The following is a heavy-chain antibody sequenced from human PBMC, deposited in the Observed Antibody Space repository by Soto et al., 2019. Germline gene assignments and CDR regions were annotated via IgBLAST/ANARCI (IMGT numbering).Heavy chain of an antibody. D-gene: IGHD3-3*01. CDR3: ARDRTIFEFQPQGLSLGYTQNSGMDV. V-gene: IGHV4-31*02. CDR1: GGSISSGGYY. Sequence: SETLSLTCTVSGGSISSGGYYWSWIRQHPGKGLEWIGYIYYSGSTYYNPSLKSRVTISVDTSKNQFSLKLSSVTAADTAVYYCARDRTIFEFQPQGLSLGYTQNSGMDVWGQGTTVTVSS. CDR2: IYYSGST. J-gene: IGHJ6*02.